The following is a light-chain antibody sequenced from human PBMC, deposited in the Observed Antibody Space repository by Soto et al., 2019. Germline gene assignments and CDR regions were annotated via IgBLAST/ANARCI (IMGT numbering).Light chain of an antibody. CDR1: SSDVGGYNY. J-gene: IGLJ3*02. CDR3: SSYTSSTTVV. Sequence: QSALTQPASVSGSPGQSITISCTGTSSDVGGYNYVSWYQQHPGKAPKLIIYDVTNRPSGVSSRFSGSKSGNTASLTISGLQAEDEADYYCSSYTSSTTVVFGGGTQLTVL. CDR2: DVT. V-gene: IGLV2-14*01.